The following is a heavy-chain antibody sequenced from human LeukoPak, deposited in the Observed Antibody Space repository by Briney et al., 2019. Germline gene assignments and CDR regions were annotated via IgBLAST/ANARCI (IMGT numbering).Heavy chain of an antibody. V-gene: IGHV3-64D*09. J-gene: IGHJ4*02. CDR3: VKGGMAVVGRRAYLDF. CDR1: GFTFSNYA. D-gene: IGHD6-19*01. CDR2: MSNNGDST. Sequence: AGGSLRLSCSGSGFTFSNYAMHWIRQAPGKGLQYIAVMSNNGDSTYYADSVKGRFIISRDNSNNALYLQMSSLRPEDTAVYYCVKGGMAVVGRRAYLDFWGQGMMVTVSS.